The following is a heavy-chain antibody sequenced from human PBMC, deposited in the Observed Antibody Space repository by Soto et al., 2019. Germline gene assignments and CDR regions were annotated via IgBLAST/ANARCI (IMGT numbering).Heavy chain of an antibody. J-gene: IGHJ4*02. D-gene: IGHD3-3*01. Sequence: EVQLVESGGGLVKPGGSLRLSCAASGFTFSSYSMNWVRQSPGKGLEWVSSISSSSSYIYYAVSVKGRVTISRDNAKNSLYMQMNSLRAEDTAVYYCARDKGSRILEDLNDYWGQGTLVTVSS. V-gene: IGHV3-21*01. CDR2: ISSSSSYI. CDR3: ARDKGSRILEDLNDY. CDR1: GFTFSSYS.